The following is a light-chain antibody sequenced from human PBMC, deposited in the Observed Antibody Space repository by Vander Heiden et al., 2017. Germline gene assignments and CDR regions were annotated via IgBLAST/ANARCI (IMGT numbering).Light chain of an antibody. CDR2: GAS. J-gene: IGKJ2*01. V-gene: IGKV3-20*01. Sequence: IVLTQSPGTLSLYPGETATLSCRASHSVSSSYLAWYKQKPGQAPRLLIYGASSKATGIPDRFSGSGSGTDFTLTISRLEPEDFAVYYCQQYGSSPGTFGQGTKLEIK. CDR1: HSVSSSY. CDR3: QQYGSSPGT.